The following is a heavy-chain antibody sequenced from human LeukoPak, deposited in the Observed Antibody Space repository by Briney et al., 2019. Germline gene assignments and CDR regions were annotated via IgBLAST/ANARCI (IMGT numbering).Heavy chain of an antibody. D-gene: IGHD3-22*01. Sequence: AVKVCCNAAGGTFSSYAISWVRQAPGQGLEWMGRIMTIFGQATYAQKFQGRVTITADKSTSRAYMELSRVRSEDPAVYYCARVGYDSSGDAFDIWGQGTMVTVSS. CDR3: ARVGYDSSGDAFDI. CDR1: GGTFSSYA. J-gene: IGHJ3*02. V-gene: IGHV1-69*04. CDR2: IMTIFGQA.